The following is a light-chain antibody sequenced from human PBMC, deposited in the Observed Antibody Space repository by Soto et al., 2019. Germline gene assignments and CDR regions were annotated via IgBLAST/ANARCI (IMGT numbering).Light chain of an antibody. CDR2: WAS. CDR3: QQYYSTPRT. CDR1: QSVLYGSDIKNY. Sequence: DIVMTQSPDSLAVSLGERATINCKSSQSVLYGSDIKNYLTWYQQKPGQPPKLLIYWASTRESGVPDRFSGSGSGTDFTLTISNLQAEDVAVYYCQQYYSTPRTFGQGTKVEIK. J-gene: IGKJ1*01. V-gene: IGKV4-1*01.